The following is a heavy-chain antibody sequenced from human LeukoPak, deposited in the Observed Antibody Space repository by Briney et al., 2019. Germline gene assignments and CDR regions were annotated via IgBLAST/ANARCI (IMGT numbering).Heavy chain of an antibody. CDR1: GFTFSTYG. J-gene: IGHJ4*02. Sequence: GGSLRLSCAASGFTFSTYGMHWVRQAPGKGLEWVAVIRYDGNNKFYVDSVRGRFTISGDNSKNTLYLQMNSLRAEDTAVYYCARAYYSDITDYPYIGYWGQGVLVTVSS. D-gene: IGHD3-22*01. CDR3: ARAYYSDITDYPYIGY. V-gene: IGHV3-33*01. CDR2: IRYDGNNK.